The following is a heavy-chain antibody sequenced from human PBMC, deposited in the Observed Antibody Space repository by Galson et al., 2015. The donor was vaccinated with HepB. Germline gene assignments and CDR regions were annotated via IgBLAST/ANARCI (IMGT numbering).Heavy chain of an antibody. CDR1: GGSFSGDY. V-gene: IGHV4-34*01. J-gene: IGHJ4*02. Sequence: TLSLTCAVNGGSFSGDYRTWIRQPPGKGLEWIGEINHSGGTNYNPSLKSRVTISVDTSKNQFSLKLISVTAADTAVYYCARGVIAGGFDSWGQGTRVTVSS. D-gene: IGHD6-13*01. CDR3: ARGVIAGGFDS. CDR2: INHSGGT.